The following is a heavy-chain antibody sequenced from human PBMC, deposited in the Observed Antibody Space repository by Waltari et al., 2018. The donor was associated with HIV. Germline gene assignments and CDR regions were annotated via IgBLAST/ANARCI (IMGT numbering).Heavy chain of an antibody. CDR3: ASGGVVLRYFDWYY. D-gene: IGHD3-9*01. Sequence: QVQLVQSGAEVKKPGSSVKVSCKASRATFSSYAITWVRQAPGQGLEWMGGIIPIFGTANYAQKFQGRVTITADESTSTAYMELSSLRSEDTAVYYCASGGVVLRYFDWYYWGQGTLVTVSS. CDR2: IIPIFGTA. V-gene: IGHV1-69*01. CDR1: RATFSSYA. J-gene: IGHJ4*02.